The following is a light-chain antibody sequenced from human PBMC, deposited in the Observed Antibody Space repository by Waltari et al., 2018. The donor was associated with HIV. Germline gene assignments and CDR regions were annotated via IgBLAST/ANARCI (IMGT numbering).Light chain of an antibody. CDR2: TNK. Sequence: QSVLTQPPSASGTPGQRVTISCSGSSSNIGNNFLYWYQQVPGTAPKLLIHTNKRRPSGVPGRFSGSKSGTSAALAISGLRSEDEAYYYCSSWDDSLSGVLFGGGTKLTVL. CDR3: SSWDDSLSGVL. J-gene: IGLJ2*01. V-gene: IGLV1-47*01. CDR1: SSNIGNNF.